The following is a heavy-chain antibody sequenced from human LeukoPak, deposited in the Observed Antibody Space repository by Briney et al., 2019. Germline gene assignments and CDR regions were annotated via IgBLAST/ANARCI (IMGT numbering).Heavy chain of an antibody. D-gene: IGHD2-8*01. CDR3: AAAPNSKYFDY. V-gene: IGHV3-7*01. Sequence: SGGSLRLSCAASGFPFNSHWMSWVRQAPGKGLEWVANIKEDGSEKTHVDSVKGRFTISRDNAKNSVYLQMNSLRVEDTAVYYCAAAPNSKYFDYWGQGNLVTVS. CDR2: IKEDGSEK. CDR1: GFPFNSHW. J-gene: IGHJ4*02.